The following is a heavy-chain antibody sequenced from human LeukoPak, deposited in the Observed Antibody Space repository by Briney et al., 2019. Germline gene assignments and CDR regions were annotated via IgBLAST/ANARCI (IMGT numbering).Heavy chain of an antibody. Sequence: PSETLSLTCMVSLGSIIGSTPYGGWIRQPPGKGLAWIGIINYSGSTYYNPSLRSRVTISVDTSKNQFSLKLNSVTASDTAVYYCARGYDYWGQGTLVTVSS. J-gene: IGHJ4*02. V-gene: IGHV4-39*01. CDR2: INYSGST. CDR3: ARGYDY. D-gene: IGHD3-22*01. CDR1: LGSIIGSTPY.